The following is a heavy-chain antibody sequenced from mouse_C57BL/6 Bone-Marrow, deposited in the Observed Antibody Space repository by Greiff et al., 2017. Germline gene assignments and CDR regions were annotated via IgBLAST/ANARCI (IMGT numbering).Heavy chain of an antibody. Sequence: QVQLQQSGAELVRPGTSVKVSCKASGYAFTNYLIEWVKQRPGQGLEWIGVINPGSGGTNYNEKFKGQATLTADKSSSTAYMQLSSLTSEDSAVYFCARGPFFITTVDYCDYWGQGTTLTVSS. J-gene: IGHJ2*01. CDR3: ARGPFFITTVDYCDY. V-gene: IGHV1-54*01. CDR2: INPGSGGT. CDR1: GYAFTNYL. D-gene: IGHD1-1*01.